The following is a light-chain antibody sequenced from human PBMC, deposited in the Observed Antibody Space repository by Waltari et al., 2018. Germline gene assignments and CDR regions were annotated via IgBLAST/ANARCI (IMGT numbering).Light chain of an antibody. J-gene: IGKJ4*01. CDR2: VAS. CDR3: QQYSSSPVT. CDR1: QSITNSY. Sequence: EIVLTQSPGTLSLSPGERATLSCRASQSITNSYLAWYQQKPGQAPWLLIYVASTRATGIPDRFSGSGSGTDFTLTISRLEPEDFAVYFCQQYSSSPVTFGGGTKVEIK. V-gene: IGKV3-20*01.